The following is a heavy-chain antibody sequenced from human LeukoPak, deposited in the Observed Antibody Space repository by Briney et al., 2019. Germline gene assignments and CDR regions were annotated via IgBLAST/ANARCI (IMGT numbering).Heavy chain of an antibody. J-gene: IGHJ4*02. CDR1: GFTFSSYG. D-gene: IGHD5-12*01. CDR3: AKDHYSGYDTDY. V-gene: IGHV3-30*18. CDR2: ISYDGSNK. Sequence: GRSLRLSCAASGFTFSSYGMHWVRRAPGKGLEWVAVISYDGSNKYYADSVKGRFTISRDNSKNTLYLQMNSLRAEDTAVYYCAKDHYSGYDTDYLGQGTLVTVSS.